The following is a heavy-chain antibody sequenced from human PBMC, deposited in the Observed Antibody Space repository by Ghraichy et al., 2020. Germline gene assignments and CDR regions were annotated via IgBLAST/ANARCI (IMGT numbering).Heavy chain of an antibody. Sequence: GGSLRLSCAASGFTFSSYGMHWVRQAPGKGLEWVAVIWYVGTNKYYADSVKGRFTISRDNSKNTLYLQMNSLRAEDTAVYYCARIPGYGSDWYDPNDAFDIWGQGTMVTVSS. D-gene: IGHD6-19*01. CDR2: IWYVGTNK. V-gene: IGHV3-33*01. J-gene: IGHJ3*02. CDR3: ARIPGYGSDWYDPNDAFDI. CDR1: GFTFSSYG.